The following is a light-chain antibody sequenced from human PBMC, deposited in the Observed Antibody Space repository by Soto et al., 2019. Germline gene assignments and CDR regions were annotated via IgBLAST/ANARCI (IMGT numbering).Light chain of an antibody. CDR3: QQYNSYSPT. CDR2: KAS. CDR1: QSISVW. J-gene: IGKJ1*01. Sequence: IQMTQSPSTLSASVLDIFTITCRASQSISVWLAWYQQKAGKAPNLLIYKASRLESGVPSRFSGSGSETEFTLTISGLQPGDSATYYCQQYNSYSPTFGQGTKVDIK. V-gene: IGKV1-5*03.